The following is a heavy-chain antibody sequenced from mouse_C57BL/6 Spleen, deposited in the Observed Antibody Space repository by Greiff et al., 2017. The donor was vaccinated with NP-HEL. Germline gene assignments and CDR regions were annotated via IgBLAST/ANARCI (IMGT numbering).Heavy chain of an antibody. D-gene: IGHD1-1*01. CDR2: IDPEDGET. J-gene: IGHJ4*01. V-gene: IGHV14-2*01. CDR1: GFNIKDYY. CDR3: AEGYYGSSYYYAMDY. Sequence: VHVKQSGAELVKPGASVKLSCTASGFNIKDYYMHWVKQRTEQGLEWIGRIDPEDGETKYAPKFQGKATITADTSSNTAYLQLSSLTSEDTAVYYCAEGYYGSSYYYAMDYWGQGTSVTVSS.